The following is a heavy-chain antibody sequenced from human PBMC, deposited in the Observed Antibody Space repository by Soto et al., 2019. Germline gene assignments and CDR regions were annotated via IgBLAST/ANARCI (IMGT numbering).Heavy chain of an antibody. CDR2: VYHTGST. Sequence: SETLSLTCAASGASITSHSWWSWVRQPPGKGLEWIGEVYHTGSTNYNSSLESRVTISVDKSKNQYSLTLNSVTAADTAVYFCARIWPDGNLPPYYFDSWGRGTLVTVSS. CDR3: ARIWPDGNLPPYYFDS. D-gene: IGHD4-17*01. J-gene: IGHJ4*02. CDR1: GASITSHSW. V-gene: IGHV4-4*02.